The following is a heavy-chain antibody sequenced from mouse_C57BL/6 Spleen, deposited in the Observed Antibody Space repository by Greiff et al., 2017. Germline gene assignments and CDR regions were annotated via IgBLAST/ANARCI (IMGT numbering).Heavy chain of an antibody. J-gene: IGHJ3*01. D-gene: IGHD2-1*01. CDR3: ARGSYGNYVGWFAY. CDR1: GYTFTDYN. V-gene: IGHV1-22*01. Sequence: LKQSGPELVKPGASVKMFCKASGYTFTDYNMHWVKQSHGKSLEWIGYINPNNGGTSYNQKFKGKATLTVNKSSSTAYMELRSLTSEDSAVYYCARGSYGNYVGWFAYWGQGTLVTVSA. CDR2: INPNNGGT.